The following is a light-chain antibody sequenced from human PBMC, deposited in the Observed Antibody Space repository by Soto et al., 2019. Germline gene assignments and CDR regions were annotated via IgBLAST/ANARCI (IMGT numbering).Light chain of an antibody. J-gene: IGLJ2*01. CDR1: SSNIGRNS. CDR2: DND. CDR3: AAWDTSLSGVV. Sequence: QSVLTQPPSVSAAPGQKVTISCSGSSSNIGRNSVSWYQHLSGTAPKLLIYDNDKRPSGIPDRFSGSKSGTSATLGITGLQTGDEADFYCAAWDTSLSGVVFGGGTQLTVL. V-gene: IGLV1-51*01.